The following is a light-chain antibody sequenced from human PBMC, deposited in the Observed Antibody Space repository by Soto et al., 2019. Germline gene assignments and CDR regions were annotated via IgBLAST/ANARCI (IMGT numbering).Light chain of an antibody. J-gene: IGKJ4*01. CDR2: DAS. V-gene: IGKV1-5*01. Sequence: DIQSTRFPSTLSPSVGDRVTITWRASQSISYLLAWYQHKPGKAPKVLIYDASSLKSGVPSRFSGSGSGTDFALTITSLQAEDFATYYCQQLRMYPSTFGGGTKVDIK. CDR3: QQLRMYPST. CDR1: QSISYL.